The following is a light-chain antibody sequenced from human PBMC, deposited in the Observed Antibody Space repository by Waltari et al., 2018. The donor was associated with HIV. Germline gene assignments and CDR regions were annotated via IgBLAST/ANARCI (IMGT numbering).Light chain of an antibody. J-gene: IGLJ2*01. CDR3: ASNRLDSTLV. CDR2: DIG. V-gene: IGLV2-14*03. Sequence: QSALTQPASVSGFPGQTINISCTGISTDSRFYQHVSWYQQHPGDVPRLIIYDIGSRPSGISDHCSGSSSGDSASLTISGLQSGDEAHYFCASNRLDSTLVFGGGTKLTIL. CDR1: STDSRFYQH.